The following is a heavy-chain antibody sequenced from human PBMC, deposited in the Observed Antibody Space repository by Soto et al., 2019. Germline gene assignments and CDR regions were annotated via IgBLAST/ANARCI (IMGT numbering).Heavy chain of an antibody. CDR1: GGTFSSYT. CDR3: ASKPYSSSWFGWFDP. V-gene: IGHV1-69*02. J-gene: IGHJ5*02. D-gene: IGHD6-13*01. Sequence: QLQLVQSGAEVKKPGSSVKVSCKASGGTFSSYTISWLRQAPGQGHEWMGRIIPILGIAEYAQKFQGRVTSNAEKSTRTADMELRRLRSEDTAVYYCASKPYSSSWFGWFDPWGQGTLVTVSS. CDR2: IIPILGIA.